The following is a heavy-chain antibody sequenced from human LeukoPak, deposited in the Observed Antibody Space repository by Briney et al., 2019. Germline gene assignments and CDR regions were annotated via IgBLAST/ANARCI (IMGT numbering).Heavy chain of an antibody. CDR3: ARAYQPLGGLSLPDY. Sequence: ASVKVSCKASGYTFTSYAMNWVRQAPGQGLECMGWINTNTRNTMYAQGFTGRFVFSLDTSVSTAYLQITSLKAEDTAMYYCARAYQPLGGLSLPDYWGQGTLVTVSS. D-gene: IGHD3-16*02. CDR1: GYTFTSYA. J-gene: IGHJ4*02. V-gene: IGHV7-4-1*02. CDR2: INTNTRNT.